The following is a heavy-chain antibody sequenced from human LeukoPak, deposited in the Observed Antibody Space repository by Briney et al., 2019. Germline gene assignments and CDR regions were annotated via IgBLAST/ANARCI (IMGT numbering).Heavy chain of an antibody. CDR3: VQGRASSWYVDY. CDR1: GFTFSSYA. D-gene: IGHD6-13*01. Sequence: GGSLRLSCAASGFTFSSYAMSWVRQAPGKGLEWVSAISGSGGSTYYADSVKGRFTISRDNSKNTLYLQMNSLRAEDTAVYYCVQGRASSWYVDYWGQGTLVTVSS. J-gene: IGHJ4*02. CDR2: ISGSGGST. V-gene: IGHV3-23*01.